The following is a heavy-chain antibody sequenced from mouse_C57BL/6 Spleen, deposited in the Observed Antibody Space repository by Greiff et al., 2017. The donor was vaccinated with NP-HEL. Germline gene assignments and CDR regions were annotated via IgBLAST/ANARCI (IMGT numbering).Heavy chain of an antibody. D-gene: IGHD1-1*01. CDR1: GFTFSSYA. CDR2: ISSGGDYI. J-gene: IGHJ4*01. V-gene: IGHV5-9-1*02. Sequence: EVKLMESGEGLVKPGGSLKLSCAASGFTFSSYAMSWVRQTPEKRLEWVAYISSGGDYIYYADTVKGRFTISRDNARNTLYLQMSSLKSEDTAMYYCTRDPYYYGSSYGPMDYWGQGTSVTVSS. CDR3: TRDPYYYGSSYGPMDY.